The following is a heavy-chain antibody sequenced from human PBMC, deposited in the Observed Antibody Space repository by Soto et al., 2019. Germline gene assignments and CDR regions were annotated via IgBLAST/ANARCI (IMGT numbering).Heavy chain of an antibody. D-gene: IGHD3-3*01. CDR3: ACSVTIFGVGLFDY. CDR1: GGTFSSYT. V-gene: IGHV1-69*02. J-gene: IGHJ4*02. Sequence: QVQLVQSGAEVKKPGSSVKVSCKASGGTFSSYTISWVRQAPGQGLEWMGRIIAILGIANYAQKFQGRVTITADKSPSTAYMELSSLRSEDTAVYYCACSVTIFGVGLFDYWGQGTLVTVSS. CDR2: IIAILGIA.